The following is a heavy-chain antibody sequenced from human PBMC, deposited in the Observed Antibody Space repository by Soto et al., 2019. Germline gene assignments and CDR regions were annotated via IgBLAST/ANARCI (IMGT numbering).Heavy chain of an antibody. V-gene: IGHV3-66*01. Sequence: EVQLVESGGGLVQPGGSLRLSCAASGFNVSRHYMNWVRQAPGKGPEWVSLIYSTGGTKYADSVMCRFTIASDTSKNTLYLQMNRLRVEDMAVCYSARKTDSGGSGKGAYGGRGSLVTVTS. CDR2: IYSTGGT. D-gene: IGHD1-26*01. CDR3: ARKTDSGGSGKGAY. J-gene: IGHJ4*02. CDR1: GFNVSRHY.